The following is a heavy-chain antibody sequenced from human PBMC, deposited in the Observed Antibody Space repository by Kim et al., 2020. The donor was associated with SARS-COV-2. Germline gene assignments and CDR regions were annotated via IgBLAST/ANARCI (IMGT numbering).Heavy chain of an antibody. Sequence: GGSLRLSCAASGFTFSSYPMHWVRQAPGKGLEWVAVISYDGYDKYYADSVKGRFTISRDNSKNTAYMQMNSLRPEDTAVYYCASLSKREWDNWFDPWGQGTLVTVSS. V-gene: IGHV3-30*04. CDR3: ASLSKREWDNWFDP. CDR2: ISYDGYDK. CDR1: GFTFSSYP. D-gene: IGHD2-8*01. J-gene: IGHJ5*02.